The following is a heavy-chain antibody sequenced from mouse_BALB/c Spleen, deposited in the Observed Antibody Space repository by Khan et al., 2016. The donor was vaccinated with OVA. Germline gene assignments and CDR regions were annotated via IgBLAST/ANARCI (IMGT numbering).Heavy chain of an antibody. CDR2: ISYSGST. V-gene: IGHV3-2*02. Sequence: DVQLQESGPGLVKPSQSLSLTCTVTGYSITSGYGWNWIRQFPGNKLEWMGNISYSGSTNYNPSLKSRLSITRDTSKNQFLLQLNSVTTEDTATYYCARTARIKYWGQGTTLTVSS. J-gene: IGHJ2*01. CDR1: GYSITSGYG. CDR3: ARTARIKY. D-gene: IGHD3-3*01.